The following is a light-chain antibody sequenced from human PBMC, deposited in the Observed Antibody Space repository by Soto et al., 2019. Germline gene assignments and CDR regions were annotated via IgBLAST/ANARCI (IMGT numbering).Light chain of an antibody. Sequence: QSVLTQPPSASGTPGQRVAISCSGSSSNIGSNSVSWYQQFLGTAPRLLIYTNNQRPSGVPDRFSGSKSGTSASLAISGLQSEDEADYYCAVWDDRLSGFFVFGTGTKVTVL. V-gene: IGLV1-44*01. CDR1: SSNIGSNS. CDR2: TNN. J-gene: IGLJ1*01. CDR3: AVWDDRLSGFFV.